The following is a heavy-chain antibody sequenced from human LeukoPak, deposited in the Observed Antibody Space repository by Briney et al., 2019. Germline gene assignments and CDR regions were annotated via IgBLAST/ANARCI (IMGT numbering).Heavy chain of an antibody. V-gene: IGHV1-69*13. J-gene: IGHJ4*02. Sequence: ASVKVSCKASGGTFSSYAISWVRQAPGQGLERMGGIIPIFGTANYAQKFQGRVTITADESTSTAYMELSSLRSEDTAVYYCARSWDTAMVSYFDYWGQGTLVTVSS. CDR2: IIPIFGTA. D-gene: IGHD5-18*01. CDR3: ARSWDTAMVSYFDY. CDR1: GGTFSSYA.